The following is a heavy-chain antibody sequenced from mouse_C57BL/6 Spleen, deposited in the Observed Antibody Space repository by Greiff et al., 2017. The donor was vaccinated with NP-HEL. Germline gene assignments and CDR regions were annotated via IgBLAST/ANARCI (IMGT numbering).Heavy chain of an antibody. CDR3: ARRGSSHDYAMDY. V-gene: IGHV5-17*01. CDR2: ISSGSSTI. D-gene: IGHD1-1*01. CDR1: GFTFSDYG. Sequence: EVNLVESGGGLVKPGGSLKLSCAASGFTFSDYGMHWVRQAPEKGLEWVAYISSGSSTIYYADTVKGRFTISRDNAKNTLFLQMTSLRSEATAMYYCARRGSSHDYAMDYWGQGTSVTVSS. J-gene: IGHJ4*01.